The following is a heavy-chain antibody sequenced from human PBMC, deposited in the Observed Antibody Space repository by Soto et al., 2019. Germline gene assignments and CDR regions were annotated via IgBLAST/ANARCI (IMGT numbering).Heavy chain of an antibody. CDR1: GFPFNNHG. V-gene: IGHV3-33*01. CDR2: IWHDGSNK. J-gene: IGHJ4*02. D-gene: IGHD1-26*01. Sequence: GGSLRLSCAASGFPFNNHGMHWVRQAPGKGLEWVALIWHDGSNKVYADSVKGRFTISRDNSKNTLNLQMNSLRVEDTAVYYCTRAALKGELLDYWGQGTQVTVSS. CDR3: TRAALKGELLDY.